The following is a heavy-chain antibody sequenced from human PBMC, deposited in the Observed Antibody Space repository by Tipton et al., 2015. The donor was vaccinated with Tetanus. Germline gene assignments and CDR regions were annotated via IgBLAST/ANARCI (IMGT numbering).Heavy chain of an antibody. J-gene: IGHJ4*02. CDR2: IYYSGST. CDR3: AREAYCSGGSCTFDY. V-gene: IGHV4-59*01. CDR1: GGSISSYY. Sequence: LRLSCTVSGGSISSYYWSWIRQPPGKGLEWIGYIYYSGSTNYNPSLKSRVTISVDTSKNQFSLKLSSVTAADTAVYYCAREAYCSGGSCTFDYWGQGTLVTVSS. D-gene: IGHD2-15*01.